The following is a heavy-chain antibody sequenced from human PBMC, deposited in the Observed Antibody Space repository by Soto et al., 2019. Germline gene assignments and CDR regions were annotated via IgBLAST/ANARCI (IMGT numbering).Heavy chain of an antibody. CDR3: ARLGHCSGSYCNHYNLDY. Sequence: GESLKISCKGSGYIFTNYWIAWVRQMPGRGLEWMGIIFPGDSYTRYSPSFQGQVTISADKSISTAYLQWSSLKASDKGIYYCARLGHCSGSYCNHYNLDYWGQGSLVTVSS. D-gene: IGHD2-15*01. V-gene: IGHV5-51*01. CDR1: GYIFTNYW. CDR2: IFPGDSYT. J-gene: IGHJ4*02.